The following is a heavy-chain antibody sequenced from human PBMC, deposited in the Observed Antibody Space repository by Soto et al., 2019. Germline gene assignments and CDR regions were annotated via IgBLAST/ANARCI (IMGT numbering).Heavy chain of an antibody. J-gene: IGHJ3*02. V-gene: IGHV3-48*01. D-gene: IGHD1-1*01. Sequence: GGSLRLSCAGSGFTFSSYTMNWVRQAPGKGLEWVSYISSSRSSTEYAESVKGRFTISRDNAKNSLYLQMNSLRAEDTAVYYCARKGGVEGKAHDAFDIWGQGTMVTVSS. CDR2: ISSSRSST. CDR1: GFTFSSYT. CDR3: ARKGGVEGKAHDAFDI.